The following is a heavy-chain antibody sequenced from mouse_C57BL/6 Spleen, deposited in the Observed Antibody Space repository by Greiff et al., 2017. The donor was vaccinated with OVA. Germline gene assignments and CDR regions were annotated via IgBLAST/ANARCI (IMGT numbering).Heavy chain of an antibody. J-gene: IGHJ1*03. CDR3: ARGLLRPYWYFDV. Sequence: ESGPGLVKPSQSLSLTCSVTGYSITSGYYWNWIRQFPGNKLEWMGYISYDGSNNYNPSLKNRISITRDTSKNQFFLKLNSVTTEDTATYYCARGLLRPYWYFDVWGTGTTVTVSS. D-gene: IGHD1-2*01. CDR2: ISYDGSN. V-gene: IGHV3-6*01. CDR1: GYSITSGYY.